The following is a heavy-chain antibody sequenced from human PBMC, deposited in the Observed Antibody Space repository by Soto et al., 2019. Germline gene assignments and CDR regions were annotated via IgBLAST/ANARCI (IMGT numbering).Heavy chain of an antibody. D-gene: IGHD2-2*01. Sequence: GGSLRLSCAASGFTFSSYAMHWVRQAPGKGLEYVSAISANGGSTYYANSVKVRFTISRDNSKNTLYLQMGSLRAEDMAVYYCASDGHTSSPIYYFDYWGQGTLVTVSS. CDR3: ASDGHTSSPIYYFDY. V-gene: IGHV3-64*01. J-gene: IGHJ4*02. CDR1: GFTFSSYA. CDR2: ISANGGST.